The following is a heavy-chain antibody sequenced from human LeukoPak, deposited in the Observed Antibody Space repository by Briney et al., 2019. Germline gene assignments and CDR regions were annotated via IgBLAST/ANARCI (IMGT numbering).Heavy chain of an antibody. V-gene: IGHV3-23*01. J-gene: IGHJ5*02. CDR2: ISGSGGST. Sequence: QAGGSLRLSCAASGFTFSSNGMSWVRQAPGQGLEWVSAISGSGGSTYYADSVKGRFTISRDNSKNTLYLQMNSLRAEDTAVYYCAKSGSGSYSWGQGTLVTVSS. CDR1: GFTFSSNG. CDR3: AKSGSGSYS. D-gene: IGHD1-26*01.